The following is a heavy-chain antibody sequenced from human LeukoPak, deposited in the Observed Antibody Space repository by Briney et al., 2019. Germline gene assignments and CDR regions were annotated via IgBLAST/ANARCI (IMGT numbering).Heavy chain of an antibody. CDR1: GGTFSSYA. V-gene: IGHV1-69*05. CDR2: IIPIFGTA. Sequence: SVKVSCKASGGTFSSYAISWVRQAPGQGLEWMGRIIPIFGTANYAQKFQGRVTITTDEPTSTAYMELSSLRSEDTAVYYCARRRVDGYSSSSVAFDIWGQGTMVTVSS. CDR3: ARRRVDGYSSSSVAFDI. D-gene: IGHD6-6*01. J-gene: IGHJ3*02.